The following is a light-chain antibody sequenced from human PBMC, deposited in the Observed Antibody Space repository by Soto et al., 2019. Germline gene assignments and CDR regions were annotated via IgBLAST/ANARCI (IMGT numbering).Light chain of an antibody. CDR1: QSVSSY. CDR2: DAS. CDR3: QQRSNWPPP. Sequence: ESVLTQSPATLSLSPGERATLSCRASQSVSSYLAWYQQKPGQAPRLLIYDASNRATGIPARFSGSGSGTDFTLTISSLEPEDFAVYYCQQRSNWPPPFG. J-gene: IGKJ5*01. V-gene: IGKV3-11*01.